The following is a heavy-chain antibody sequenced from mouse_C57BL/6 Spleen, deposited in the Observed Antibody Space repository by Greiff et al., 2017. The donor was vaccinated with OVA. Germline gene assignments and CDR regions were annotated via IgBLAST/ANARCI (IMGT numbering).Heavy chain of an antibody. D-gene: IGHD1-1*01. J-gene: IGHJ3*01. Sequence: QVQLKQPGAELVMPGASVKLSCKASGYTFTSYWMHWVKQRPGQGLEWIGEIDPSDSYTNYNQKFKGKSTLTVGKSSSTAYMQLSSLTSEDSAVYYCARSDDYYGSSYYWFAYWGQGTLVTVSA. V-gene: IGHV1-69*01. CDR1: GYTFTSYW. CDR2: IDPSDSYT. CDR3: ARSDDYYGSSYYWFAY.